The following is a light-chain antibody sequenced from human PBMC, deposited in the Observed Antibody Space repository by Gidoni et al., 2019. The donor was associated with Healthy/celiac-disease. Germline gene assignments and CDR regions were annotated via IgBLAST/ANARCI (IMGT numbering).Light chain of an antibody. CDR3: QQSYSTPQT. CDR2: AAS. J-gene: IGKJ2*01. Sequence: DIQMTQSPSSLSASVGDRVTITCRASQSFSSYLNWYQQKPGKAPKLLIYAASSLQSGVPSRFSGSGSGKDFTLTISSQQPEDFATYYWQQSYSTPQTFGQGTKLEIK. V-gene: IGKV1-39*01. CDR1: QSFSSY.